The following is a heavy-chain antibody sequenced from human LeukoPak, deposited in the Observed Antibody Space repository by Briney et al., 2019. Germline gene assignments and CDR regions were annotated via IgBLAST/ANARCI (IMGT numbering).Heavy chain of an antibody. CDR2: ISSLSGTI. CDR1: GFTFSSYS. V-gene: IGHV3-48*01. D-gene: IGHD3-10*01. J-gene: IGHJ4*02. Sequence: PGGSLRLSCAASGFTFSSYSMNWVRQAPGEGLEWVSYISSLSGTIYYADSVKGRFTISRDNAKNSLYLQMDSLRAEDTAVYYCARLQLYGSGSPLGYWGQGTLVTVSS. CDR3: ARLQLYGSGSPLGY.